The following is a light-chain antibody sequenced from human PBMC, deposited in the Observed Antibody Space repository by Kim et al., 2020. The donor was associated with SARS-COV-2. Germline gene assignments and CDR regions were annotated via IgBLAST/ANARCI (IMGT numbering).Light chain of an antibody. V-gene: IGKV1-39*01. CDR1: QNINDY. J-gene: IGKJ2*01. CDR3: QHSYTYGYT. CDR2: SAS. Sequence: SASVGDRVTLSCRASQNINDYLNWYRQKSGEAPKLLIYSASTLRSGVPSRFSGSGFGTEFTLTISDLQPEDFATYFCQHSYTYGYTFGQGPSWRS.